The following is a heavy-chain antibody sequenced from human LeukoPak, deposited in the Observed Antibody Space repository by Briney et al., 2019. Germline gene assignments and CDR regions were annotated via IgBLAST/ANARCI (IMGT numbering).Heavy chain of an antibody. CDR2: ISYDGSNK. Sequence: QPGRSLRLSCAASGFTFSSYAMHWVRQAPGKGLEWVAVISYDGSNKYYADSVKGRFTISRDNSKNTLYLQMNSLRAEDTAVYYCASPSTPITMVRGAFDYWGQGTLVTVSS. J-gene: IGHJ4*02. D-gene: IGHD3-10*01. CDR3: ASPSTPITMVRGAFDY. CDR1: GFTFSSYA. V-gene: IGHV3-30-3*01.